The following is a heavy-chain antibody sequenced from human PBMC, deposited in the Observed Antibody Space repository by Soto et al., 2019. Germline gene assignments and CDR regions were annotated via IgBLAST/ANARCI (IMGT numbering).Heavy chain of an antibody. D-gene: IGHD5-18*01. CDR1: GFTFSSYA. CDR3: AKQRTPGGQLWLGILDY. Sequence: PGGSLRLSCAASGFTFSSYAMSWVRQAPGQGLEWVSAISGSGGSTYYADSVKGRFTISRDNSKNTLYLQMNSLRAEDTAVNYSAKQRTPGGQLWLGILDYWGQGTLVTVSS. CDR2: ISGSGGST. V-gene: IGHV3-23*01. J-gene: IGHJ4*02.